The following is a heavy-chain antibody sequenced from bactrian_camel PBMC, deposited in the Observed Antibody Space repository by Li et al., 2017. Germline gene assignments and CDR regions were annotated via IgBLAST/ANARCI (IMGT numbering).Heavy chain of an antibody. J-gene: IGHJ4*01. V-gene: IGHV3S53*01. Sequence: VQLVESGGGSVQAGGSLRLSCLASAYSDCMYELSWYRQAPGKEREFVSAIDFDGSTSYADSVKGRFTISLNNAKNTVNLQIHSLEPADTAMYYCAAARWVHFPLRSDSYNYWGQGTQVTVS. CDR2: IDFDGST. CDR3: AAARWVHFPLRSDSYNY. CDR1: AYSDCMYE. D-gene: IGHD2*01.